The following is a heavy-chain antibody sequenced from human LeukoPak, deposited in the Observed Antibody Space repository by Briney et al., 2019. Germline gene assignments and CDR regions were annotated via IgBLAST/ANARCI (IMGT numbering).Heavy chain of an antibody. D-gene: IGHD4-23*01. CDR2: MKEDGGEI. V-gene: IGHV3-7*01. J-gene: IGHJ4*02. CDR1: GFPFSNYW. CDR3: VRDRGYSTFES. Sequence: PGGSLRLSGAGSGFPFSNYWMAGVRQAPGKGLEWVANMKEDGGEINYVDSVKGRFTISRDNAKNSLDLQMNSLRVDETAVYYCVRDRGYSTFESWGEGTLVIVSS.